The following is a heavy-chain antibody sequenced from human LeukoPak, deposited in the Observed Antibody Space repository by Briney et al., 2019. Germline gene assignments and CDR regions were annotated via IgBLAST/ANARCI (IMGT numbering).Heavy chain of an antibody. CDR3: AAAGPHYYYSMDV. CDR2: IYYSGST. Sequence: SETLSLTCTVSGGSVSSGSYYWSWIRQPPGKGLEWIGYIYYSGSTNYNPSLKSRVTISVDTSKNQFSLKLSSVTAADTAVYYCAAAGPHYYYSMDVWGQGTTVTVSS. CDR1: GGSVSSGSYY. V-gene: IGHV4-61*01. D-gene: IGHD6-13*01. J-gene: IGHJ6*02.